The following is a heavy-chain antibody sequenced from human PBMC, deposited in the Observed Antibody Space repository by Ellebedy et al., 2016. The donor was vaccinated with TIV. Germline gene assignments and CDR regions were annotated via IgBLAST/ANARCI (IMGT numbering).Heavy chain of an antibody. CDR1: GGSISSSSSY. CDR2: IYYSGRT. Sequence: SETLSLTCTVSGGSISSSSSYWSWIRQPPGTGLEWIGYIYYSGRTNYNPSLKSRVTISVDTSKNQFSLKLSSVTAADTAVYYCASSQAYYDFWSGYYVGYWGQGTLVTVSS. CDR3: ASSQAYYDFWSGYYVGY. D-gene: IGHD3-3*01. V-gene: IGHV4-61*01. J-gene: IGHJ4*02.